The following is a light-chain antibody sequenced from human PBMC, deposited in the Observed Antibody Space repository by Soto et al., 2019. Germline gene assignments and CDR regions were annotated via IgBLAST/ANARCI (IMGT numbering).Light chain of an antibody. V-gene: IGLV1-36*01. J-gene: IGLJ1*01. CDR3: ASWDDSLNVYV. CDR2: YND. CDR1: NSNIGNNE. Sequence: QSVLTQPPSVSEAPRQRVTISCSGSNSNIGNNEVSWYQQLPGKAPKLLIFYNDLLPSGVSDRFSGSKSGTSASLAISGVQSEDEADYYCASWDDSLNVYVFGTGTKLTVL.